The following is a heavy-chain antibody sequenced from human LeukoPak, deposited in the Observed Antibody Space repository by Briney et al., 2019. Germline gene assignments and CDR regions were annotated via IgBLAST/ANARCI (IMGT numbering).Heavy chain of an antibody. V-gene: IGHV1-69*13. D-gene: IGHD3-9*01. J-gene: IGHJ5*02. CDR3: ARGAPGGDILTGWFDP. CDR2: IIPIFGTA. CDR1: GGTFSSYA. Sequence: SVKVSCKGSGGTFSSYAISWVRQAPGQGLEWMGGIIPIFGTANYAQKFQGRVTITADESTSTAYMELSSLRSEDTAVYYCARGAPGGDILTGWFDPWGQGTLVTVSS.